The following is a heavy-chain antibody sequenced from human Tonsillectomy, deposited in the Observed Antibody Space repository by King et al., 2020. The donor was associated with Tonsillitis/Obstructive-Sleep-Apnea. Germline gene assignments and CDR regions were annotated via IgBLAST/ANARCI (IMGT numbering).Heavy chain of an antibody. V-gene: IGHV7-4-1*02. Sequence: MQLVQSGSELKKPGASVRISCKASGYTFSSYALNWVRQAPGQGLEWMGWINTNSGNPKYAQGFTGRFVFSLDTSVSTAFLQINNLKAEDTAVYYCARVAGVVVNMDVWGKGTTVTVSS. CDR3: ARVAGVVVNMDV. CDR1: GYTFSSYA. D-gene: IGHD3-3*01. J-gene: IGHJ6*03. CDR2: INTNSGNP.